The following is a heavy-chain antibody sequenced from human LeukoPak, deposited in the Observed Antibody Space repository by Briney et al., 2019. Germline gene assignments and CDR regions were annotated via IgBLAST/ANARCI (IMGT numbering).Heavy chain of an antibody. CDR2: INPNSGGT. J-gene: IGHJ4*02. D-gene: IGHD3-3*01. Sequence: GASVKVSCKASGYTFTGYYMHWVRQAPGQGLEWMGRINPNSGGTNYAQKFQGRVTMTRDTSISTAYMELSRLRSDDTAVYYCARVKVFGVVTPDYWGQGTLVTVSS. CDR1: GYTFTGYY. CDR3: ARVKVFGVVTPDY. V-gene: IGHV1-2*06.